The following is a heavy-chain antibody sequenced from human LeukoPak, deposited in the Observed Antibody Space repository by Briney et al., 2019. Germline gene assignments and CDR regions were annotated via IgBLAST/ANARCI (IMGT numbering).Heavy chain of an antibody. CDR3: ARADYYYGSGS. Sequence: PGGSLRLSCATSGFTFSTHWMNWVRQAPGKGLEWVSYISSSGSTIYYADSVKGRFTISRDNAKNSLYLQMNSLRAEDTAVYYCARADYYYGSGSWGQGTLVTVSS. V-gene: IGHV3-48*03. D-gene: IGHD3-10*01. CDR2: ISSSGSTI. CDR1: GFTFSTHW. J-gene: IGHJ4*02.